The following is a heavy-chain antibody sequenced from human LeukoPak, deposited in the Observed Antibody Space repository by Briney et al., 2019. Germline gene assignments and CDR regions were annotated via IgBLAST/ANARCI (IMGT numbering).Heavy chain of an antibody. CDR1: GGSFSGYY. J-gene: IGHJ4*02. D-gene: IGHD3-22*01. CDR2: INHSGST. Sequence: SETLSLTCAVYGGSFSGYYWSWIRQPPGKGLEWIGEINHSGSTNYNPSLKSRVTISVDTSKNQFSLKLSSVPAADTAVYYCARDPGDYDSSGLIDYWGQGTLVTVSS. CDR3: ARDPGDYDSSGLIDY. V-gene: IGHV4-34*01.